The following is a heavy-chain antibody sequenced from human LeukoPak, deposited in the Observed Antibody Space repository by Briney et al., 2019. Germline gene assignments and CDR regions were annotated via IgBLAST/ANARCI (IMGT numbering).Heavy chain of an antibody. Sequence: SETLSLTCTVSGGSINSGGYYWSWIRQHPGKGLEWIGYIYYSGNTYYNPSLKSRITISLDTSKNQFSLKLSSVTAADTAVYYCARGSSGWLRFDYWGQGTLVTVSS. CDR1: GGSINSGGYY. D-gene: IGHD6-19*01. CDR3: ARGSSGWLRFDY. CDR2: IYYSGNT. J-gene: IGHJ4*02. V-gene: IGHV4-31*03.